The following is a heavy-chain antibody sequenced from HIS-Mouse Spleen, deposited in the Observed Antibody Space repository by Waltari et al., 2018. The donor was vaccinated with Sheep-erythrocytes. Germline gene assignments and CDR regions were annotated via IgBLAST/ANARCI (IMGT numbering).Heavy chain of an antibody. D-gene: IGHD4-17*01. J-gene: IGHJ3*02. CDR1: GYTFTSYG. CDR3: ARFYGDFTRAFDI. CDR2: ISSYNGNK. Sequence: QVQLVQSGAEVKKPGASVKVSCKASGYTFTSYGISWVRQAPGQGIEWKGWISSYNGNKNYAQKLQARVTMTTDTSTGTAYRELRSLRSDDTAVYYCARFYGDFTRAFDIWGQGTMVTVSS. V-gene: IGHV1-18*01.